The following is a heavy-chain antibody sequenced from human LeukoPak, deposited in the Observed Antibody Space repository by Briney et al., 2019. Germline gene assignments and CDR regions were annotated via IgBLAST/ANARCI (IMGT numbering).Heavy chain of an antibody. Sequence: SETLSLTCTVSGGSISSYYWSWIRQPPGEGLEWIGYIYYSGSTNYNPSLKSRVTISVDTSKNQFSLKLSSVTAADTAVYYCARDRTKHVSSPWYYYDSSGYHPLYYLDYWGQGTLVTVSS. CDR3: ARDRTKHVSSPWYYYDSSGYHPLYYLDY. V-gene: IGHV4-59*01. D-gene: IGHD3-22*01. CDR1: GGSISSYY. J-gene: IGHJ4*02. CDR2: IYYSGST.